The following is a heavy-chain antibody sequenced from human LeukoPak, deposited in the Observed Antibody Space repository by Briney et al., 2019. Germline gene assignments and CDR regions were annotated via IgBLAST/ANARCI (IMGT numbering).Heavy chain of an antibody. J-gene: IGHJ4*02. D-gene: IGHD2-2*01. CDR2: IIPILGIA. Sequence: SVKVSCKASGGTFSSYAISWVRQAPGQGLEWMGRIIPILGIANYAQKFQGRVTITADKSTSTAYMELNSLRSEDTAVYYCARAHAGGYCSSTSCSKPSENFDYWGQGTLVTVSS. CDR3: ARAHAGGYCSSTSCSKPSENFDY. V-gene: IGHV1-69*04. CDR1: GGTFSSYA.